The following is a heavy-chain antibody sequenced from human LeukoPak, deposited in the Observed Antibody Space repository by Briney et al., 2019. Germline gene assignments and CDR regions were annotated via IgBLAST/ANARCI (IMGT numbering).Heavy chain of an antibody. CDR2: IYYSGST. CDR3: ARLSGSGSRFHPSVGFDP. CDR1: GGSISSSSYY. D-gene: IGHD3-10*01. Sequence: SETLSLTCTVSGGSISSSSYYWGWIRQPPGKGLEWIGSIYYSGSTYYNPSLKSRVTISVDTSKNQFSLKLSSVTAADTAVYYCARLSGSGSRFHPSVGFDPWGQGTLVTVSS. V-gene: IGHV4-39*07. J-gene: IGHJ5*02.